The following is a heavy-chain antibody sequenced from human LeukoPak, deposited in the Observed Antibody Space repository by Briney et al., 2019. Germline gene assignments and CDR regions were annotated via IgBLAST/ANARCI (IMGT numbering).Heavy chain of an antibody. J-gene: IGHJ3*02. CDR2: IYSGGST. Sequence: GGSLRLSCAASGFTVSSNYMSWVRQAPGKGLEWVSVIYSGGSTYYADSVKGRFTISRDNSKNTLYLQMNSLRAEDTAVYYCARRHPNWNERGDAFDIWGQGTMVTVSS. CDR3: ARRHPNWNERGDAFDI. D-gene: IGHD1-20*01. V-gene: IGHV3-66*04. CDR1: GFTVSSNY.